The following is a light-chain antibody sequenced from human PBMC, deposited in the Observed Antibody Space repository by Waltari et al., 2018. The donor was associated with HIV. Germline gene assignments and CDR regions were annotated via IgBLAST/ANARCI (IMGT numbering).Light chain of an antibody. J-gene: IGLJ2*01. CDR3: QSYDSSSVV. CDR1: SGSIASNY. Sequence: NFMLTQPHSVSESPGKTVTISCTRSSGSIASNYVQWYQQRPGSAPTTVLYEDNQRPSGVPDRFSASTDTSSNSASLTISGLKTEDEADYYCQSYDSSSVVFGGGTKLTVL. CDR2: EDN. V-gene: IGLV6-57*04.